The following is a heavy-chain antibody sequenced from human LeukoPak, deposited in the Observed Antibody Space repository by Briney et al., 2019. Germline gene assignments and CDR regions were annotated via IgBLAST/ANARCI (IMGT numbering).Heavy chain of an antibody. Sequence: PSESLSLTCSVSGGSISSFYCNWMRQPAGKGLEWIGRIYTSGTTTYNPSLKSRVTMSVDTSKNQFSLKLSSVTVADTAVYFCARHFYGSGSYSDFWGQGTLVTVSS. CDR2: IYTSGTT. V-gene: IGHV4-4*07. J-gene: IGHJ4*02. D-gene: IGHD3-10*01. CDR1: GGSISSFY. CDR3: ARHFYGSGSYSDF.